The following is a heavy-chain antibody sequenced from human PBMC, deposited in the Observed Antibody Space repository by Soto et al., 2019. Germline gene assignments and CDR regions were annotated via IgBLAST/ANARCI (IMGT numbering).Heavy chain of an antibody. CDR3: ARARGGDSGDYASLFDR. Sequence: VQLQESGPGLVTPSQTLSLTCTVFGGSVSIGDYLWSWIRQRPGKGLEWIGYIHDSGNTYYNPTLKSRVTISLDTSKNQFSLKVTSMTADDTAVYVCARARGGDSGDYASLFDRWGQGNLVTVSS. CDR2: IHDSGNT. CDR1: GGSVSIGDYL. D-gene: IGHD4-17*01. V-gene: IGHV4-30-4*01. J-gene: IGHJ5*02.